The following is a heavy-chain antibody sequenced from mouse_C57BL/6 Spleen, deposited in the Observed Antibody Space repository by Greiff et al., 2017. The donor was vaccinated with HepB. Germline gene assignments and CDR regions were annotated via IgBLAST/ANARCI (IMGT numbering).Heavy chain of an antibody. Sequence: QVQLKESGPELVKPGASVKISCKASGYSFTSYYIHWVKQRPGQGLEWIGWIYPGSGNTKYNEKFKGKATLTADTSSSTAYMQLSSLTSEDSAVYYCAKLHGAMDYWGQGTSVTVSS. V-gene: IGHV1-66*01. J-gene: IGHJ4*01. CDR3: AKLHGAMDY. CDR2: IYPGSGNT. CDR1: GYSFTSYY.